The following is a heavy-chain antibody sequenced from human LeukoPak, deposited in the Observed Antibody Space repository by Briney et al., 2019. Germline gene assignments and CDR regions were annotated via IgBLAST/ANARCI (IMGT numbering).Heavy chain of an antibody. V-gene: IGHV3-23*01. CDR3: PRQSYASGWNPFGY. CDR2: ISGGGITT. Sequence: GGSLRLSCAASGFTFSNYAMSWVRQAPGKGLEWVSTISGGGITTYYADSAKGRFTISRDNSKNTMFLQMNSLRADDTAVYYCPRQSYASGWNPFGYWGQGILVTVSS. D-gene: IGHD6-19*01. J-gene: IGHJ4*02. CDR1: GFTFSNYA.